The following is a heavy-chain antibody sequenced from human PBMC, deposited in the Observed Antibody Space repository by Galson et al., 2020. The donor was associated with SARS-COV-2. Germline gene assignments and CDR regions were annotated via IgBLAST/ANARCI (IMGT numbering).Heavy chain of an antibody. Sequence: TGGSLRLSCAASGFTFSSYGMHWVRQAQGTGLEWVAVIPSDGSNKYYANSVTGRFTISRDNSKNTLYLQMNSLRAEDTAVYYCAACIVGATKREYYYYYGMDVWGQGSTVTVSS. CDR3: AACIVGATKREYYYYYGMDV. D-gene: IGHD1-26*01. J-gene: IGHJ6*02. CDR2: IPSDGSNK. V-gene: IGHV3-30*03. CDR1: GFTFSSYG.